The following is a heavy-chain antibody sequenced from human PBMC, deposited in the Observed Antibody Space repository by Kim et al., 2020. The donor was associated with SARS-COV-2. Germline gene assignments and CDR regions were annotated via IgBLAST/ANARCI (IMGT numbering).Heavy chain of an antibody. CDR1: GYSFSKFW. V-gene: IGHV5-51*01. D-gene: IGHD3-10*01. CDR2: MYPGDSET. CDR3: ARPFSSLHKDRGTLIRTHAFDF. Sequence: GESLKISCQASGYSFSKFWIGWVRQMPGKGLEWVALMYPGDSETRYSPSFQGQVSISADRSINTAFLQWNSLKASDTAIYYCARPFSSLHKDRGTLIRTHAFDFWGQGTMSPSLQ. J-gene: IGHJ3*01.